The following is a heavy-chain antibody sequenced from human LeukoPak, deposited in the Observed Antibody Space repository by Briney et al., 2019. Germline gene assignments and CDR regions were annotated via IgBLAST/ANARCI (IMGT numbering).Heavy chain of an antibody. D-gene: IGHD6-13*01. CDR1: GFTFSSYA. CDR3: ARFSSSWYTPNDY. V-gene: IGHV3-23*01. J-gene: IGHJ4*02. Sequence: GGSLRLSCAASGFTFSSYAMSWVRQAPGKGLEWVSAISGSGGSTYYADSVKGRFTISRDNSKNTLYLQMNSLRAEDTAVYYCARFSSSWYTPNDYWGQGTLVTVSS. CDR2: ISGSGGST.